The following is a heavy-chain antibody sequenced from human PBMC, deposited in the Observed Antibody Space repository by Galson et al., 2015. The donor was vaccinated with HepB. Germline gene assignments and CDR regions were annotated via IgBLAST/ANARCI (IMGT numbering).Heavy chain of an antibody. D-gene: IGHD6-13*01. CDR2: IYYSGST. Sequence: SETLSLTCTVSGGSISSSSYYWGWIRQPPGKGLEWIGSIYYSGSTYYNPSLKSRVTISVDTSKNQFSLKLSSVTAADTAVYYCARLGTGSSSWYYFDYWGQGTLVTVSS. CDR1: GGSISSSSYY. CDR3: ARLGTGSSSWYYFDY. V-gene: IGHV4-39*01. J-gene: IGHJ4*02.